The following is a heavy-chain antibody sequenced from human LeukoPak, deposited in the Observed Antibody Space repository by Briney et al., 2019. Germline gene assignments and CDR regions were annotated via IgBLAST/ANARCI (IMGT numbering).Heavy chain of an antibody. CDR2: INHSGST. V-gene: IGHV4-34*01. J-gene: IGHJ3*02. D-gene: IGHD2-2*01. Sequence: SETLSLTCTVSGGSISSYYWSWIRQPPGKGLEWIGEINHSGSTNYNPSLKSRVTISVDTSKNQFSLKLSSVTAADTAVYYCARFCYDFSPHDAFDIWGQGTMVTVSS. CDR1: GGSISSYY. CDR3: ARFCYDFSPHDAFDI.